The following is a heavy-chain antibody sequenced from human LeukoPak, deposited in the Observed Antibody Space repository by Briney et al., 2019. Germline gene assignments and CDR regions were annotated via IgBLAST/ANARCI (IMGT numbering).Heavy chain of an antibody. CDR1: GGSISSYY. D-gene: IGHD6-19*01. J-gene: IGHJ4*02. CDR2: TDDSGSA. CDR3: ARGHTSGWSKDFDF. Sequence: SETLSLTCTVSGGSISSYYWSWIRQPPGXGLXWIAFTDDSGSASYNPSLKSRVTISVDSSKNQFSLKVTSMTAADTAVYYCARGHTSGWSKDFDFWGQGALVTVSS. V-gene: IGHV4-59*01.